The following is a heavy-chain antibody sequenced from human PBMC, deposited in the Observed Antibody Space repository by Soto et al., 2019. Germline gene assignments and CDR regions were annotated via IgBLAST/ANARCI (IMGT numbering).Heavy chain of an antibody. CDR1: GFTVSSYY. J-gene: IGHJ4*02. V-gene: IGHV3-53*01. CDR2: IYSGGST. CDR3: ARVNRVDTAMGLDY. D-gene: IGHD5-18*01. Sequence: EVQLVESGGGLIQPGGSLRLPCAASGFTVSSYYMSWVRQAPGKGLEWVSVIYSGGSTYYADSVKGRFTISRDNSKNTLYLQMNSLRAEYTAVYDCARVNRVDTAMGLDYWGQGTLVTVSS.